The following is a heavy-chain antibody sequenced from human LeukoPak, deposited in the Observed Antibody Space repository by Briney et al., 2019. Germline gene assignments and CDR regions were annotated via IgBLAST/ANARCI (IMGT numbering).Heavy chain of an antibody. V-gene: IGHV3-13*01. Sequence: GGSLRLSCAASGSTFSNYDFHWVRQVTGKGLEWVSAIGGGGDTYYSASVEGRFTISRENGKNSLFLQMNSLRDGDTAVYYCAREISGAAGGHYYYGVDVWGQGTTVIVPS. CDR1: GSTFSNYD. CDR2: IGGGGDT. CDR3: AREISGAAGGHYYYGVDV. D-gene: IGHD6-13*01. J-gene: IGHJ6*02.